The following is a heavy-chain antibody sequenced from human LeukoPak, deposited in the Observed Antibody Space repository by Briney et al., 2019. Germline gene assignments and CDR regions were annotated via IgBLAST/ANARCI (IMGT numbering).Heavy chain of an antibody. CDR2: IYTSGST. CDR1: GGSISSSSYY. V-gene: IGHV4-61*02. CDR3: ARARGDDAFDI. D-gene: IGHD3-16*01. Sequence: PSETLSLTCTVSGGSISSSSYYWSWIRQPAGKGLEWIGRIYTSGSTNYNPSLKSRVTMSVDTSKNQFSLKLSSVTAADTAVYYCARARGDDAFDIWGQGTMVTVSS. J-gene: IGHJ3*02.